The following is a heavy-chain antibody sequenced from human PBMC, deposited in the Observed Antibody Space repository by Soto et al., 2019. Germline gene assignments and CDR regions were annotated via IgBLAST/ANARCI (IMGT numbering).Heavy chain of an antibody. Sequence: PGASLKISCKGSGYSFTSYGIGWVRQMPGKGLEWRGIIYPGDSDTRYSPSFQGQVTISADKSISTAYLQWSSLKASDTAMYYCARLGCSSAAGTGRNYYYGMDVWGQGTTVTVSS. V-gene: IGHV5-51*01. D-gene: IGHD6-13*01. CDR3: ARLGCSSAAGTGRNYYYGMDV. J-gene: IGHJ6*02. CDR1: GYSFTSYG. CDR2: IYPGDSDT.